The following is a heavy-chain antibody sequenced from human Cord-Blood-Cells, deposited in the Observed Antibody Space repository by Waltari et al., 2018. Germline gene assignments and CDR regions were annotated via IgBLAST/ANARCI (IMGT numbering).Heavy chain of an antibody. D-gene: IGHD3-16*01. CDR1: GGSFSGYY. CDR3: ARATSWGWGAFDI. J-gene: IGHJ3*02. V-gene: IGHV4-34*01. Sequence: QVQLQQWGAGLLKPSETLSLTCAVYGGSFSGYYWSWIRQPPGKGLEWIGEINHSGSTNYNPSLTSRVTISVYTSKNQFSLKLSSVTAADTTVYYCARATSWGWGAFDIWGQGTMVTVSS. CDR2: INHSGST.